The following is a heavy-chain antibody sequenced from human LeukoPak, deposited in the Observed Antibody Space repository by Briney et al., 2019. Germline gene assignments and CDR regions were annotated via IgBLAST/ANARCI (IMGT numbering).Heavy chain of an antibody. CDR1: GFTFSTSW. D-gene: IGHD1-26*01. V-gene: IGHV3-7*01. CDR3: ARDPEEWEIPPNY. Sequence: EGSLRLSCAASGFTFSTSWMTWVRQAPGKGLEWVANINQDGSEEKYADSVKGRFTIFRDNARNSVYLQMNRLRVDDTAVYYCARDPEEWEIPPNYWGQGTLVSVSS. J-gene: IGHJ4*02. CDR2: INQDGSEE.